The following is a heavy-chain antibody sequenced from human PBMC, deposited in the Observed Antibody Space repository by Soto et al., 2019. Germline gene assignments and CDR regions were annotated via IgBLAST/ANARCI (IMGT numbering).Heavy chain of an antibody. V-gene: IGHV1-18*01. CDR1: GYTFTSYG. J-gene: IGHJ4*02. Sequence: QVQLVQSGAEVKKPGASVKVSCKASGYTFTSYGISWVRQAPGQGLEWMGWINPYNGNTNYAQKLQGRVTMTTDTSPNTAYMELRSLRYDDTAVYYCARDWFGIDYWGQGTLVTVSS. D-gene: IGHD3-16*01. CDR3: ARDWFGIDY. CDR2: INPYNGNT.